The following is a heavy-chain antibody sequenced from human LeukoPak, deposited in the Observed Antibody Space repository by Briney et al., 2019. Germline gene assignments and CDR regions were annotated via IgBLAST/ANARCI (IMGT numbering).Heavy chain of an antibody. D-gene: IGHD6-19*01. CDR3: ARVISVAGTRINAFDI. V-gene: IGHV4-34*01. J-gene: IGHJ3*02. CDR1: GGSFSGYY. CDR2: INHSGST. Sequence: SETLSLTCAVYGGSFSGYYWSWIRQPPGKGLEWIGEINHSGSTNYNPSLKSRVTISVDTYKNQFSLKLSSVTAADTAVYYCARVISVAGTRINAFDIWGQGTMVTVSS.